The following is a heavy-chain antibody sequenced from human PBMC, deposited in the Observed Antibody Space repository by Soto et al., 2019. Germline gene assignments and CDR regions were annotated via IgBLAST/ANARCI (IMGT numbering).Heavy chain of an antibody. Sequence: GGSLRLSCAASGFTFSSYSMNWVRQAPGKGLEWVSSISSSSSYIYYADSVKGRFTISRDNSKNTLYLQMNSLRAEDTAVYYCARIGVVVPAYYYYGMDVWGQGTTVTVSS. V-gene: IGHV3-21*01. CDR3: ARIGVVVPAYYYYGMDV. J-gene: IGHJ6*02. CDR1: GFTFSSYS. D-gene: IGHD2-2*01. CDR2: ISSSSSYI.